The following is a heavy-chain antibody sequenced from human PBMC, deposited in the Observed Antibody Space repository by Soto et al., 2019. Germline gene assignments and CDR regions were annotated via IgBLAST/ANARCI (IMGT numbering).Heavy chain of an antibody. CDR3: ASQVGDYGYGMDV. D-gene: IGHD3-16*01. CDR1: GYTFTGYY. V-gene: IGHV1-2*02. Sequence: QVQLVQSGAEVKKPGASVKVSCKASGYTFTGYYMHWVRQAPGQGLEWMGWINPNSGGTNYAQKVQVRLPIPRDTSISTAYMELLRLRSDDTAVYYCASQVGDYGYGMDVWGQGTTVTVSS. J-gene: IGHJ6*02. CDR2: INPNSGGT.